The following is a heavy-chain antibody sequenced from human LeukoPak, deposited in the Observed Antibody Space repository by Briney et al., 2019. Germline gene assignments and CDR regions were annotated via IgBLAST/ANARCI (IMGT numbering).Heavy chain of an antibody. D-gene: IGHD4/OR15-4a*01. V-gene: IGHV1-2*02. CDR3: AGSDYLATYY. CDR1: GYTFTGYY. CDR2: INPNSGGT. Sequence: GASVKVSCKASGYTFTGYYIHWVRQAPGQGLEWMGWINPNSGGTNYAQKFQGRVTMTRDTSISTAYMVLSRLRSDDTAVYYCAGSDYLATYYWGQGTLVTVSS. J-gene: IGHJ4*02.